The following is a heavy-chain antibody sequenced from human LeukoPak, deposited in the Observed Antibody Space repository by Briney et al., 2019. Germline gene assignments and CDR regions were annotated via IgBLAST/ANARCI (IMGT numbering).Heavy chain of an antibody. CDR1: GGSISSSSYY. V-gene: IGHV4-39*07. CDR2: IYYSGST. Sequence: PSETLSLTCTVSGGSISSSSYYWGWIRQPPGKGLEWIGSIYYSGSTYYNPSLKSRVTMSVDTSKNQFSLELSSVTAADTAVYYCARRAGYSSGWSKLDYWGQGNLVTVSS. CDR3: ARRAGYSSGWSKLDY. D-gene: IGHD6-19*01. J-gene: IGHJ4*02.